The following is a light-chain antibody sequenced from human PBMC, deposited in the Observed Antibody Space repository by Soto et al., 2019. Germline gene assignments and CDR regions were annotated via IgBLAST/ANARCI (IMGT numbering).Light chain of an antibody. Sequence: EIVMTQSPATLSVSPGESATLSCRASQSISSELAWYQQKPGQPLRRLIYGASTRATGVPARFTGSGSGSDFTLTISGLQSEDFAVYYCQQGHNWPLTFGQGTRLEI. CDR3: QQGHNWPLT. CDR1: QSISSE. J-gene: IGKJ2*01. V-gene: IGKV3-15*01. CDR2: GAS.